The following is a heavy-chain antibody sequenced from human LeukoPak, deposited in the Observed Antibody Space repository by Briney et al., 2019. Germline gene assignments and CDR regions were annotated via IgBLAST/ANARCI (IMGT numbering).Heavy chain of an antibody. D-gene: IGHD4-11*01. CDR1: GFTFSSYG. V-gene: IGHV3-30*18. CDR3: ANRRLPRPYYYGMDV. Sequence: GGSLRLSCAASGFTFSSYGMHWVRQAPGKGLEWVAVISYDGSNKYYADSVKGRFTISRDNSKNTLYLQMNSLRAEDTAVYYCANRRLPRPYYYGMDVWGQGTTVTVSS. J-gene: IGHJ6*02. CDR2: ISYDGSNK.